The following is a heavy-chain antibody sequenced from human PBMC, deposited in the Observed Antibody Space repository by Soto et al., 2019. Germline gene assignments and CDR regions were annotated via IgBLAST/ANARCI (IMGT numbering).Heavy chain of an antibody. CDR1: GFTFNIYG. D-gene: IGHD2-21*01. CDR2: ILYDGSKK. CDR3: AKGDGRNSVDY. V-gene: IGHV3-30*18. Sequence: LRRSCAASGFTFNIYGMHWVRQAPGKGLEWVALILYDGSKKYYTDSVKGRFTISRDNSKNTLYLQMNSLTAEDTAVYYCAKGDGRNSVDYWGQGTLVTVSS. J-gene: IGHJ4*02.